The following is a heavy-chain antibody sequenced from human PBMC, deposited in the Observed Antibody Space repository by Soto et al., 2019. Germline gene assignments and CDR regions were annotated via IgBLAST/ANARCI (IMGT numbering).Heavy chain of an antibody. CDR1: GGTFSSYA. D-gene: IGHD4-17*01. V-gene: IGHV1-69*01. CDR2: IIPIFGTA. CDR3: ARVRGGYGDYVPYYYGMDV. Sequence: QVQLVQSGAEVKKPGSSVKVSCKASGGTFSSYAISWVRQAPGQGLEWMGGIIPIFGTANYAQRFQGRVTITADESTSTAYMELSSLRSEDTAVYYCARVRGGYGDYVPYYYGMDVWGQGTTVTVSS. J-gene: IGHJ6*02.